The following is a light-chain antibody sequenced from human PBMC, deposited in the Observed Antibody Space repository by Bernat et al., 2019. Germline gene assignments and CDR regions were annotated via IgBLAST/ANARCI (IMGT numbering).Light chain of an antibody. V-gene: IGKV3-15*01. CDR2: GAS. Sequence: EIVMTQSPATLSVSPGERATLSCRASQSVSSNLAWYQQKPGQAPRLLIYGASTRATGIPARFSGSGSGTEFTLTISSLQSEAFAVYYCQQYNHWPGTFGGLTKVEIK. J-gene: IGKJ4*01. CDR1: QSVSSN. CDR3: QQYNHWPGT.